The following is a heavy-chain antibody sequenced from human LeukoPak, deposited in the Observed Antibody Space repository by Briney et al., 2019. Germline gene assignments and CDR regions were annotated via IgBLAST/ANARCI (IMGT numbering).Heavy chain of an antibody. CDR2: VGGSGDRT. J-gene: IGHJ4*02. Sequence: PGGSLRLPCAASGFTFNNYAMTWVRQAPGKGLEWVSSVGGSGDRTYYADSVKGRFTISGDNSKSTLYLQMNSLRAEDTAVYYCAKDRGRRGGWVVPAAITYWGQGTLVTVSS. D-gene: IGHD2-2*01. CDR1: GFTFNNYA. CDR3: AKDRGRRGGWVVPAAITY. V-gene: IGHV3-23*01.